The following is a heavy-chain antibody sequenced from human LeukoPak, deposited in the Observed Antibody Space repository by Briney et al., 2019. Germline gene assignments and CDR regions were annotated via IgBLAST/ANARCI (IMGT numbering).Heavy chain of an antibody. CDR2: LSGCGFNT. CDR3: AKMAGQQLGDYYMDV. Sequence: GGSLRLSCGASGFTFSNFAMTWVRQAPGRGLEWVSALSGCGFNTYYADSVKGRFTISRDNSKNTLYLQMNSLRAEDTAVYYCAKMAGQQLGDYYMDVWGKGTTLTVSS. CDR1: GFTFSNFA. V-gene: IGHV3-23*01. J-gene: IGHJ6*03. D-gene: IGHD6-13*01.